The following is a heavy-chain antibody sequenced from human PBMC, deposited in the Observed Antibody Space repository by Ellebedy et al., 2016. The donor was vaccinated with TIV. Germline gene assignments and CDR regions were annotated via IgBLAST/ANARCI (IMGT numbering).Heavy chain of an antibody. J-gene: IGHJ4*02. CDR2: IFHSGST. V-gene: IGHV4-38-2*02. Sequence: MPSETLSLTCTVSGYSISSGYFWGWIRQPPGKGLEWIGSIFHSGSTYYIPSLKSRVSISVDTSKNQFSLRLSSVTAADTAVYYCAKDAAARWDSWGQGTLVTVSS. CDR1: GYSISSGYF. D-gene: IGHD6-13*01. CDR3: AKDAAARWDS.